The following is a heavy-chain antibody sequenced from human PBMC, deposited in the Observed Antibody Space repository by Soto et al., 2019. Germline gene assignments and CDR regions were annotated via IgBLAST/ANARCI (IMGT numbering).Heavy chain of an antibody. V-gene: IGHV3-23*01. J-gene: IGHJ4*02. CDR2: ISGSGGST. Sequence: PGGSLRLSCAASGFTFSSYAMSWVRQAPGKGLEWVSAISGSGGSTYYADSVKGRFTISRDNPKNTLYLQMNSLRAEDTAVYYCAKAVYTASYCNRFDHWGQGTLVSVSS. D-gene: IGHD1-26*01. CDR1: GFTFSSYA. CDR3: AKAVYTASYCNRFDH.